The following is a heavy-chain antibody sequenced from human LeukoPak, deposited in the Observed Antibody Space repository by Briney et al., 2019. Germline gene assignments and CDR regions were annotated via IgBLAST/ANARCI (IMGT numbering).Heavy chain of an antibody. CDR3: AHRRGSLPYLINFDY. Sequence: SGPTLVKPTQTLTLTCTFSGFSLSTSGVGVGWIRQPPGKALEWLALIYWNDGKRYSPSLKSRITINKNTSKTQVVLTMTNMDPVDTATYYCAHRRGSLPYLINFDYWGQGALVTVSS. J-gene: IGHJ4*02. CDR2: IYWNDGK. V-gene: IGHV2-5*01. D-gene: IGHD3-16*01. CDR1: GFSLSTSGVG.